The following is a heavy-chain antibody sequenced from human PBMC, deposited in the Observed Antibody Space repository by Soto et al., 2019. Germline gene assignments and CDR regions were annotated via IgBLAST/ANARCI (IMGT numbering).Heavy chain of an antibody. CDR1: GGSMSNNY. Sequence: QVHLQESGPGLVKPSETLSLFCDVSGGSMSNNYWSWIRQAPGRGLELIGYVFYTGSTNYNPSLKSRVSISVDTSKKQFALRLRSVTAADTAVYYCARSRTVTRFDQWGQGTRVTVS. V-gene: IGHV4-59*01. J-gene: IGHJ4*02. D-gene: IGHD4-17*01. CDR3: ARSRTVTRFDQ. CDR2: VFYTGST.